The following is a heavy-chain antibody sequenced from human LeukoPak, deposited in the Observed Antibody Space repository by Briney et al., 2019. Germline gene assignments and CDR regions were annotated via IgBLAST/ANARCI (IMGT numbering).Heavy chain of an antibody. Sequence: ASVKVSCKASGGTFSSYAISWVRQAPGQGLEWMGRINVILDTANYAQKFQGRVTVIADISTRTSYMELSSLRSEDTAVYYCARDQGIGDASDIWGQGTMVTVSS. CDR2: INVILDTA. V-gene: IGHV1-69*04. J-gene: IGHJ3*02. CDR3: ARDQGIGDASDI. CDR1: GGTFSSYA.